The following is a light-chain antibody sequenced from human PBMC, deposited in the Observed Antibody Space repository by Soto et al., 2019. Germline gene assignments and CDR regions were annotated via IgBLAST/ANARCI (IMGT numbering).Light chain of an antibody. CDR2: YDS. CDR3: QVWDSSSDHPDWV. CDR1: NIGSES. J-gene: IGLJ3*02. V-gene: IGLV3-21*04. Sequence: SYELTQPPSVSVAPGKTATITCGGNNIGSESVNWYQQKPGQAPVLVIYYDSDRPSGIPGRFSGSNSGNTATLTISRVEAGDEADYYCQVWDSSSDHPDWVFGGGTKLTVL.